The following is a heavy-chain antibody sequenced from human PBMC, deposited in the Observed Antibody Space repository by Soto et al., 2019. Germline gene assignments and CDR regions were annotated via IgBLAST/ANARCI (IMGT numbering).Heavy chain of an antibody. J-gene: IGHJ4*02. CDR1: GGSISSGNYY. Sequence: QVQLQESGPGLVKPSQTLSLTCTVSGGSISSGNYYWSWIRQPPGKGLEWIGFISYSGSTYYSLPLKSRVTISVDTSKTQFSLNLSFVTAADTAVYYCATMGTPATGLYYFDYWGQGTLVTVSS. D-gene: IGHD5-18*01. CDR3: ATMGTPATGLYYFDY. CDR2: ISYSGST. V-gene: IGHV4-30-4*01.